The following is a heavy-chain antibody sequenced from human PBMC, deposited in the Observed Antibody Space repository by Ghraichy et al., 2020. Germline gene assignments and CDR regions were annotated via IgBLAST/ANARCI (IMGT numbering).Heavy chain of an antibody. Sequence: SETLSLTCAVSGGSISSGGYSWSWIRQPPGKGLEWIAYIYDSGSTYYNPSLRSRVTISLDRSKNQFSLKLSSVTAADTAVYYCSSYLDNWGRDYWGQGTLVTVSS. D-gene: IGHD7-27*01. CDR2: IYDSGST. CDR1: GGSISSGGYS. V-gene: IGHV4-30-2*01. J-gene: IGHJ4*02. CDR3: SSYLDNWGRDY.